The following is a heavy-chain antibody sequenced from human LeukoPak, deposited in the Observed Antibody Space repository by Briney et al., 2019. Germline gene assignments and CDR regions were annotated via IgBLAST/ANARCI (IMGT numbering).Heavy chain of an antibody. CDR2: IIPIFGTA. Sequence: ASVKVSCKASGGTFSSYAISWVRQAPGQGLEWMGGIIPIFGTANYAQKFQGRVTITTDESTSTAYMELSSLRSEDTAVYYCARLYSGYDLSYYYYMDVWGKGTTV. V-gene: IGHV1-69*05. CDR1: GGTFSSYA. J-gene: IGHJ6*03. CDR3: ARLYSGYDLSYYYYMDV. D-gene: IGHD5-12*01.